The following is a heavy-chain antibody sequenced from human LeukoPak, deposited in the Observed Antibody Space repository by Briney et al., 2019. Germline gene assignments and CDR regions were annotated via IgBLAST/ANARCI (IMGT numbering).Heavy chain of an antibody. CDR3: ARGEDYGDAFDY. D-gene: IGHD4-17*01. V-gene: IGHV3-7*03. CDR2: LRQDGSDK. Sequence: ANLRQDGSDKYYVASVNRRFTISRHNAKNSLYLQMNSLRAEDTAVYYCARGEDYGDAFDYWGQGTLVTVSS. J-gene: IGHJ4*02.